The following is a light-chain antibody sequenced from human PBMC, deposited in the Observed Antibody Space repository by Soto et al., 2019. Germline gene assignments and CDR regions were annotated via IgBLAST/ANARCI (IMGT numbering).Light chain of an antibody. V-gene: IGKV3-20*01. CDR1: QSVSSSH. Sequence: EVELTQSPGTLSLSPGERATLSCRASQSVSSSHLAWYQQKRGQAPRLLIYDTSTRATGIPDRFSGSGSGTDFILTISRLEPEDFAVYHCQQYGASPWTFGQGTKVEVK. CDR2: DTS. J-gene: IGKJ1*01. CDR3: QQYGASPWT.